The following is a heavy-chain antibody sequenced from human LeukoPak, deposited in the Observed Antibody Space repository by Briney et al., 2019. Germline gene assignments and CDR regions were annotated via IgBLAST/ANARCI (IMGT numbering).Heavy chain of an antibody. Sequence: PSETLSLTCTVSGGSISSGGYYWSWIRQPPGKGLEWIGYIYHSGSTYYNPSLKSRVTISVDRSKNQFSLKLSSVTAADTAVYYCARDRYSSSSHRGRFDYWGQGTLVTVSS. D-gene: IGHD6-6*01. V-gene: IGHV4-30-2*01. CDR3: ARDRYSSSSHRGRFDY. CDR1: GGSISSGGYY. J-gene: IGHJ4*02. CDR2: IYHSGST.